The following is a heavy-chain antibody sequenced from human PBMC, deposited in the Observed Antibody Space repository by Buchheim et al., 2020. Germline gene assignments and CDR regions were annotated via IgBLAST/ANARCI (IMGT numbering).Heavy chain of an antibody. CDR3: AARSDY. V-gene: IGHV3-23*04. J-gene: IGHJ4*02. CDR2: ISGSGGST. CDR1: GFTFSSSE. Sequence: EVQLVESGGGLVQPGGSLRLSCAASGFTFSSSEMNWVRQAPGKGLEWVSEISGSGGSTYYADSVKGRFTISRDNSKNTLHLQMSSLRAEDTAIYYCAARSDYWGQGTL.